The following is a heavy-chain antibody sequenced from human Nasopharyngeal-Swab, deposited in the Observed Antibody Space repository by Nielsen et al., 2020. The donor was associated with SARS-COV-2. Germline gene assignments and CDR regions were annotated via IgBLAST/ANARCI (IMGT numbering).Heavy chain of an antibody. V-gene: IGHV4-39*07. Sequence: WIGQPPGKGLEWIGSIYYSGSTYYNPSLKSRVTISVDTSKNQFSLKLSSVTAADTAVYYCARRILYDGMDVWGQGTPVTVSS. D-gene: IGHD2-15*01. J-gene: IGHJ6*02. CDR3: ARRILYDGMDV. CDR2: IYYSGST.